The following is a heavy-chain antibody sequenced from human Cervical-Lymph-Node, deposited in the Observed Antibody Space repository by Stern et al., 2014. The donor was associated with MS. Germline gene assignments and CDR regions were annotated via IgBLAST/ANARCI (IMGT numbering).Heavy chain of an antibody. CDR2: FYHTGSV. V-gene: IGHV4-59*01. D-gene: IGHD2-15*01. CDR3: AREGEYCSGSRCYPFLDY. CDR1: GGSLRSYY. Sequence: QVQLQESGPGLVKPSETLSLTCTVSGGSLRSYYWNWIRQAPGKGLEGLGFFYHTGSVNYNPSLSSRVAMSVDTSKNQFSLTVSSVTAADTAVYYCAREGEYCSGSRCYPFLDYWGQGTLVTVSS. J-gene: IGHJ4*02.